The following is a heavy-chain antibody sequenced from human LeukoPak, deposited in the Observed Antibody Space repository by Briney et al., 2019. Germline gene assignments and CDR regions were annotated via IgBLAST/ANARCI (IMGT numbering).Heavy chain of an antibody. J-gene: IGHJ4*02. CDR3: AKDKVLDYVWGSFDY. V-gene: IGHV3-30-3*01. CDR1: GLTFSSYA. D-gene: IGHD3-16*01. CDR2: ISYDGSNK. Sequence: GGSLRLSCAASGLTFSSYAMHWVRQAPGKGLEWVAVISYDGSNKYYADSVKGRFTISRDNSKNTLYLRMNSLRAEDTAVYYCAKDKVLDYVWGSFDYWGQGTLVTVSS.